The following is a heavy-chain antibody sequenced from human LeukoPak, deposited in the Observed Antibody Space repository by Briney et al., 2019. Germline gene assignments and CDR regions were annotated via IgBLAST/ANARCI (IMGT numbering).Heavy chain of an antibody. Sequence: GESLKISCKGSGYSFTSNWISWVRQMPGKGLEWMGRIDPSDSYTNYSPSFQGHVTISADKSISTAYLQWSSLKASDTAMYYCASDRGYSYGYFDCWGQGTLVTVSS. CDR2: IDPSDSYT. CDR1: GYSFTSNW. D-gene: IGHD5-18*01. V-gene: IGHV5-10-1*01. J-gene: IGHJ4*02. CDR3: ASDRGYSYGYFDC.